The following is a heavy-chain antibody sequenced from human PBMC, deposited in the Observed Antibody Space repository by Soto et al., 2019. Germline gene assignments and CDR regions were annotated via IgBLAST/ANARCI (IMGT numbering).Heavy chain of an antibody. CDR1: GGSISSYY. CDR3: ARHTPYKCSGGSCYSDYYYYMDV. V-gene: IGHV4-59*08. D-gene: IGHD2-15*01. J-gene: IGHJ6*03. Sequence: SETLSLTCTVSGGSISSYYWSWIRQPPGKGLEWIGYIYYSGSTNYNPSLKSRVTISVDTSKNQFSLKLSSVTAADTAVYYCARHTPYKCSGGSCYSDYYYYMDVWGKGTTVTVSS. CDR2: IYYSGST.